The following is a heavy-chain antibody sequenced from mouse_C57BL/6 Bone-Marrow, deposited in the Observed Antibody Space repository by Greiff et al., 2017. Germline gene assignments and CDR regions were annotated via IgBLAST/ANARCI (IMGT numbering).Heavy chain of an antibody. CDR3: ARWGGLRVDYAMDD. CDR2: IDPSDSYT. D-gene: IGHD2-4*01. J-gene: IGHJ4*01. V-gene: IGHV1-69*01. CDR1: GYTFTSYW. Sequence: QVQLNQPGAELVMPGASVKLSCKASGYTFTSYWMHWVKQRPGPGLEWIGEIDPSDSYTNYNQKFKGKSTLTVDKSSSTAYMQLSSLTSEDSAVYYCARWGGLRVDYAMDDWGQGTSVTVSS.